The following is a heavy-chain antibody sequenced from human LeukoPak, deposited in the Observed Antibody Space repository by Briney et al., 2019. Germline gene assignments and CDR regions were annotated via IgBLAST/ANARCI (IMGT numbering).Heavy chain of an antibody. J-gene: IGHJ5*02. CDR2: IYYSGST. Sequence: PSETLSLTCTVSGGSISSYYWSWIRQPPGKGLEWIGDIYYSGSTNYNPSLKSRVTISVDTSKNQFSLKLSSVTAADAAVYYCAREGLGYCSGGSCYSGPRNWFDPWGQGTLVTVSS. V-gene: IGHV4-59*12. CDR3: AREGLGYCSGGSCYSGPRNWFDP. D-gene: IGHD2-15*01. CDR1: GGSISSYY.